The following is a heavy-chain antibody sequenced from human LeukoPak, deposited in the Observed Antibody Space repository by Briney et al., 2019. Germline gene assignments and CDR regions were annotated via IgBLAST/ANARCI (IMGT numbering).Heavy chain of an antibody. D-gene: IGHD5-12*01. Sequence: PGRSLRLSCAASGFTFDDYAMHWVRQAPGKGLEWVSGISWNSGSIGYADSVKGRFTISRDNAKNSLYLQMNSLRAEDTALYYCAKDRALVATSHFDYWGQGTLVTASS. J-gene: IGHJ4*02. V-gene: IGHV3-9*01. CDR3: AKDRALVATSHFDY. CDR2: ISWNSGSI. CDR1: GFTFDDYA.